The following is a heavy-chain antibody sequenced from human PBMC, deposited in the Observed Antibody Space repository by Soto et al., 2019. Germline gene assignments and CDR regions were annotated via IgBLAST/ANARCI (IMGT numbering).Heavy chain of an antibody. CDR3: ARDMGYCSSTSCYAAYGMDV. D-gene: IGHD2-2*01. V-gene: IGHV1-18*01. J-gene: IGHJ6*02. CDR1: GYTFTSYG. Sequence: QVQLVQSGAEVKKPGASVKVSCKASGYTFTSYGISWVRQAPGQGLERMGWISAYNGNTNYAQKLQGRVTMTTDTSTSTAYMELRSLRSDGTAVYYCARDMGYCSSTSCYAAYGMDVWGQGTTVTVSS. CDR2: ISAYNGNT.